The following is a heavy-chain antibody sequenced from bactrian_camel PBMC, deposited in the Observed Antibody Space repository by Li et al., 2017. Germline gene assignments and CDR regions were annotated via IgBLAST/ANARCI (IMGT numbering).Heavy chain of an antibody. J-gene: IGHJ4*01. CDR3: AEGRGSRGEHCYSLNY. Sequence: HVQLVESGGGSVQAGESLRFSCVASGYTLPMNMAWFRRLPGQEREGVAAIAGDGKTDYAGSVKGRFTISQDSARNTVYLQMNNLQPEDTATYYCAEGRGSRGEHCYSLNYWGQGTQVTVSS. CDR2: IAGDGKT. D-gene: IGHD6*01. CDR1: GYTLPMN. V-gene: IGHV3S53*01.